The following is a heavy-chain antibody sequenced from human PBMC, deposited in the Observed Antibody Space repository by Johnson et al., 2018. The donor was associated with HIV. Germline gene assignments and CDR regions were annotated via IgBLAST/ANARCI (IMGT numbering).Heavy chain of an antibody. CDR1: RFTFSSYG. V-gene: IGHV3-30*18. D-gene: IGHD1-26*01. CDR3: AKDLGDAVGTTHDI. CDR2: ISYDGANK. J-gene: IGHJ3*02. Sequence: QVQLVESGGGVVQPGRSLRLSCVASRFTFSSYGMHWVRQAPGKGLEWVAVISYDGANKYYADSVKGRFTISRDNSKNTLYLQMHSLRAEDTAVYYCAKDLGDAVGTTHDIWGPGTMVTVSA.